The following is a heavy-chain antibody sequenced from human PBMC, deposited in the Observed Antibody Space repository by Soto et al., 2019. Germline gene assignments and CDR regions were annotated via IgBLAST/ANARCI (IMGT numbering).Heavy chain of an antibody. Sequence: QVQLVQPGAEVKKPGASVTFSCKASGYIFTNFYIHWVRQAPGQGLEWIGIINPNGGSTNYAQNFQGRVTMTRDTSTSTVYMDLSSLGSEDTAVYYCTRGLASGDYGGQGTLITVSS. CDR3: TRGLASGDY. J-gene: IGHJ4*02. D-gene: IGHD6-6*01. CDR1: GYIFTNFY. V-gene: IGHV1-46*03. CDR2: INPNGGST.